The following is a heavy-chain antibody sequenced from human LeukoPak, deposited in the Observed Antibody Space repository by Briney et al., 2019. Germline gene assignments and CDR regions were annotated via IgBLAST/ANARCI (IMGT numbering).Heavy chain of an antibody. CDR1: GFTFSSYS. J-gene: IGHJ3*02. Sequence: GGSLRLSCAASGFTFSSYSMDWVRQAPGKGLEWVSYISGSSSTRYYADSVKGRFTISRDNAKNSLYLQMNSLRAEDTSVYYCARYGDYGAIDIWGQGTMVTVSS. CDR2: ISGSSSTR. D-gene: IGHD4-17*01. V-gene: IGHV3-48*01. CDR3: ARYGDYGAIDI.